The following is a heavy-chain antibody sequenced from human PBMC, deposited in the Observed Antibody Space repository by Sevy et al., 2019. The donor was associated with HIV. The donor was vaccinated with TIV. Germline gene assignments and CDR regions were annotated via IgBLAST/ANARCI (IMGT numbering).Heavy chain of an antibody. CDR3: ARGKGGYGYGLNY. D-gene: IGHD5-18*01. V-gene: IGHV3-66*01. Sequence: GGSLRLSCAVSGFTVSANYMTWVRQAPGKGLEWVSVIYSDGTTHHADSVKGRFSISRDNSNNTLYLQMNSLRAEDTAVYYCARGKGGYGYGLNYWGQGTLVTVSS. CDR1: GFTVSANY. CDR2: IYSDGTT. J-gene: IGHJ4*02.